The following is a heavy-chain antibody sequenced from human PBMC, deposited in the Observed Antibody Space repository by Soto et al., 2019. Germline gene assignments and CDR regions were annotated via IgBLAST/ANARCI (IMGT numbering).Heavy chain of an antibody. D-gene: IGHD3-9*01. Sequence: RASVKVSCKASGYIFTGYHIHWVRQAPGQGLEWMGWINPNSGDTEYAQNFQGRVTMTRDTSFNLVYMEMSGLMSNDTAVYYCARDARGTRGFDEMDLWGQGPTVTVSS. CDR1: GYIFTGYH. CDR2: INPNSGDT. CDR3: ARDARGTRGFDEMDL. V-gene: IGHV1-2*02. J-gene: IGHJ6*02.